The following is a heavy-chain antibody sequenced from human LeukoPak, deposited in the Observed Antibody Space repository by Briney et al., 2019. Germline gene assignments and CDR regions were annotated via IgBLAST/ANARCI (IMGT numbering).Heavy chain of an antibody. D-gene: IGHD4-11*01. V-gene: IGHV3-33*08. CDR1: GFTFSNFG. CDR3: ARDGTVTAGPFDP. J-gene: IGHJ5*02. Sequence: PGRSLRLSCAAPGFTFSNFGMHGVREAPGKGLEWVAFIWNDGSNKYYADSVKGRFTISRDNSKNTLYLQMNSLRAEDTAMYYCARDGTVTAGPFDPWGRGTLVTVSS. CDR2: IWNDGSNK.